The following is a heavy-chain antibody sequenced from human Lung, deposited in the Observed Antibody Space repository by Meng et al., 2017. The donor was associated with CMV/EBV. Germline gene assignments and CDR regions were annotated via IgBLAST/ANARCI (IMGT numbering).Heavy chain of an antibody. V-gene: IGHV3-23*03. Sequence: GGSXRLSCAASGFTFSNFAMTWGRQAPGKGLGWVSVIYSGGSSTYYADSVKGRFTISIDDSKNTLYLQMNSLIAEDTAVYYGAKDRRWPCTGTSWFHWYFDLWXRDTLVTVSS. CDR1: GFTFSNFA. CDR2: IYSGGSST. D-gene: IGHD2-2*01. J-gene: IGHJ2*01. CDR3: AKDRRWPCTGTSWFHWYFDL.